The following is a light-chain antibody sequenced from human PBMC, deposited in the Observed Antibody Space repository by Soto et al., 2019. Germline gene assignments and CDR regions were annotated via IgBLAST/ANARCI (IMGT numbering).Light chain of an antibody. CDR2: GAS. V-gene: IGKV3-20*01. CDR3: QQYGNSLT. CDR1: QIVSSSY. J-gene: IGKJ4*01. Sequence: EIVLTQSPGTLSLSPGESATLSCRASQIVSSSYLAWYQQKPGQAPRVLIYGASTRAAGIPDRFSGSGSGTDFTLSVSRLEPEDLAVYYCQQYGNSLTFGGGTKVDIK.